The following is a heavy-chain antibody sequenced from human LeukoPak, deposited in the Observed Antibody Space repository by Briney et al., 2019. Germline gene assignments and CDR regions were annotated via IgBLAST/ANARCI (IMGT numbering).Heavy chain of an antibody. D-gene: IGHD3-3*01. Sequence: PGGSLRLSCAASGFVIEDFAMNWVRQVPGKGLEWVSDISWNSDRKHYADSVKGRFTISRDNAKKSLYLEMNSLRVEDTAFYYCAKSRGIGVRAFDIWGQGTMVTVSS. V-gene: IGHV3-9*01. J-gene: IGHJ3*02. CDR3: AKSRGIGVRAFDI. CDR2: ISWNSDRK. CDR1: GFVIEDFA.